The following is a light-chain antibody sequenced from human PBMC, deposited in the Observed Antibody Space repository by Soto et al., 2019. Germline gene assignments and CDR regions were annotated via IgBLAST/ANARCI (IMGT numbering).Light chain of an antibody. CDR2: GNF. J-gene: IGLJ2*01. Sequence: QSVLTQPPSASGSPGQSVTISCTGTTSDIGAYNYVSWYHQRPGKAPKLLIFGNFNRASGVPDRFSGSKSGTSASLAITGLQAEDEADYYCQSYDSSLSGVVFGGGTKLTVL. CDR3: QSYDSSLSGVV. V-gene: IGLV1-40*01. CDR1: TSDIGAYNY.